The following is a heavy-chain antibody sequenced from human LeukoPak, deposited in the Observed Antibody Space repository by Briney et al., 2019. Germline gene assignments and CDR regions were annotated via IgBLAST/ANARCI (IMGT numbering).Heavy chain of an antibody. CDR3: ARQGVVPAAPDAFDI. Sequence: GGSLRLSCAASGFTFSSYWMHWVRQAPGKGLVWVSRINSDGSSTSYADSVKGRFTVSRDNAKNTLYLQMNSLRAEDTAVYYCARQGVVPAAPDAFDIWGQGPMVTVSS. D-gene: IGHD2-2*01. CDR2: INSDGSST. J-gene: IGHJ3*02. V-gene: IGHV3-74*01. CDR1: GFTFSSYW.